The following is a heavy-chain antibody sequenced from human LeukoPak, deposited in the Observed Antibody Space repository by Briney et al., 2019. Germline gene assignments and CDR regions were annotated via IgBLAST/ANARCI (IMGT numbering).Heavy chain of an antibody. D-gene: IGHD2-15*01. CDR2: ISSSSSYI. CDR1: GFTFSSYS. V-gene: IGHV3-21*01. CDR3: ARDLRYCSGGSCYPYYFDY. Sequence: GGSLRLSCAASGFTFSSYSMNWVRQAPGKGLEWVSSISSSSSYIYYADSVKGRFTISRDNAKNSLYLQMNSLRAEDTAVYYCARDLRYCSGGSCYPYYFDYWGQGTLVTVSS. J-gene: IGHJ4*02.